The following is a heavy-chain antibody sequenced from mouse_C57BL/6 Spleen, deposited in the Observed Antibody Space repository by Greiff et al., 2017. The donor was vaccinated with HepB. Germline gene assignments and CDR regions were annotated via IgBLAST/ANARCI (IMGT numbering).Heavy chain of an antibody. D-gene: IGHD6-2*01. J-gene: IGHJ2*01. V-gene: IGHV1-50*01. Sequence: QVQLQQPGAELVKPGASVKLSCKASGYTFTSYWMQWVKQRPGQGLEWIGEIDPSDSYTNYNQKFKGKATLTVDTSSSTAYMQLSSLTSEDSAVYYCVSYYFDYWGQGTTLTVAS. CDR2: IDPSDSYT. CDR1: GYTFTSYW. CDR3: VSYYFDY.